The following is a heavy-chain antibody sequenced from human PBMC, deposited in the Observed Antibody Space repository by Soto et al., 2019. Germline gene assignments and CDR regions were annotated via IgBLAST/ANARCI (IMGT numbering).Heavy chain of an antibody. Sequence: SETLSLTCTVSGGSISSGGYYWSWIRQHPGKGLEWIGYIYYSGSTYYNPSLKSRVTISVDTSKNQFSLKLSSVTAADTAGYYCARIPHDYSNYYFDYWGQGTLVTVSS. CDR2: IYYSGST. CDR3: ARIPHDYSNYYFDY. CDR1: GGSISSGGYY. J-gene: IGHJ4*02. V-gene: IGHV4-31*03. D-gene: IGHD4-4*01.